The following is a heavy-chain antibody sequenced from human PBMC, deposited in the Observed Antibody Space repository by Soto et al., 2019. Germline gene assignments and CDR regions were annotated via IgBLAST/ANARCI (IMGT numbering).Heavy chain of an antibody. Sequence: SETLSLTCTVSGGSISSYYWSWIRQPPGKGLEWIGYIYYSGSTNYNPSLKSRVTISVDTSKNQFSLKLSSVTAADTAVYYCARGHGDYDPYFDYWGQGTLVTVSS. V-gene: IGHV4-59*01. CDR3: ARGHGDYDPYFDY. D-gene: IGHD4-17*01. CDR1: GGSISSYY. J-gene: IGHJ4*02. CDR2: IYYSGST.